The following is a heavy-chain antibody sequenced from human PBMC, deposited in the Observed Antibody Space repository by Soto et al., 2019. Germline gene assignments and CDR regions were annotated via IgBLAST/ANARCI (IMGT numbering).Heavy chain of an antibody. Sequence: QIQLVESGGDVVQPGRSLRLSCAASGFNFGIFGMHWVRQPPGKGLEWVAFISGDGINTHYADSVRGRFTLSRDYSKKTMYLQMDTLREDDTALYYCARGNLSFDFDSWGQGTLVTVSS. CDR3: ARGNLSFDFDS. D-gene: IGHD3-10*01. CDR2: ISGDGINT. J-gene: IGHJ4*02. CDR1: GFNFGIFG. V-gene: IGHV3-30*03.